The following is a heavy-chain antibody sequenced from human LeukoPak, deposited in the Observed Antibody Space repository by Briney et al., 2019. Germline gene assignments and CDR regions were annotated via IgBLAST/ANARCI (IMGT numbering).Heavy chain of an antibody. D-gene: IGHD5-24*01. CDR3: ARGWLQLPY. J-gene: IGHJ4*02. CDR1: GGSISSYY. V-gene: IGHV4-4*07. Sequence: PSETLSLTCSVFGGSISSYYWSWIRQPAGKGLEWIGRIYSSGSTNYNPSLKSRVTMSADTSKNHFSLKLSSVTAADTAVYYCARGWLQLPYWGQGTLVTVSS. CDR2: IYSSGST.